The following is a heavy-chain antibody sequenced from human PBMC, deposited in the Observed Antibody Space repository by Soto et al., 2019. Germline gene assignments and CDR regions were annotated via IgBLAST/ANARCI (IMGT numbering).Heavy chain of an antibody. J-gene: IGHJ3*02. V-gene: IGHV4-34*01. CDR3: ARPMITFGGVMHDAFDI. CDR2: INHSGST. Sequence: QVQLQQWGAGLLKPSETLSLTCAVYGGSFSGYYWSRIRQPPGKGLEWIGEINHSGSTNYNPSLKSRVTISVDTSKNQFSLKLSSVTAADTAVYYCARPMITFGGVMHDAFDIWGQGTMVTVSS. D-gene: IGHD3-16*01. CDR1: GGSFSGYY.